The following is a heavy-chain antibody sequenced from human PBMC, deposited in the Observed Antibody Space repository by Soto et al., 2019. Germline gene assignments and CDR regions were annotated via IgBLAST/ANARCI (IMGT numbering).Heavy chain of an antibody. Sequence: QVQLVESGGGVVQPGRSLRLSCAASGFTFSSYGMHWVRQAPGKGLEWVAIVSYDGSNKYYTDSVKGRFTIARDKSRNTLYLQMNTLRADDTAVYYCAKALGELSPESYDYWGQGTLVTVSS. CDR2: VSYDGSNK. CDR1: GFTFSSYG. J-gene: IGHJ4*02. V-gene: IGHV3-30*18. D-gene: IGHD3-16*02. CDR3: AKALGELSPESYDY.